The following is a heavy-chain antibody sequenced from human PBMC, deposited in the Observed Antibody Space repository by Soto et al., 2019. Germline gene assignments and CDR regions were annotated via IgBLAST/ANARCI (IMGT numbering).Heavy chain of an antibody. D-gene: IGHD6-19*01. J-gene: IGHJ6*02. Sequence: ASVKVSCKASGYTFTSYGISWVRQAPGQGLEWMGWISAYNGNTNYAQKLQGRVTMTTDTSTSTAYMELGSLRSDDTAVYYCARTLFSSGWSRGYYYCMDVWGQGTTVTVSS. CDR1: GYTFTSYG. V-gene: IGHV1-18*04. CDR3: ARTLFSSGWSRGYYYCMDV. CDR2: ISAYNGNT.